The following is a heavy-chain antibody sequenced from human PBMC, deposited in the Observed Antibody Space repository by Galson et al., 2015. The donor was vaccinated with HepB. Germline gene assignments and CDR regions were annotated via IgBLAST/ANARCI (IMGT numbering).Heavy chain of an antibody. J-gene: IGHJ3*02. Sequence: QSGAEVKRPGESLKISCKGSGYSFPSYWIGWVRQMPGKGLEWMGIIYTGDSDTRYRQSFQGQVTISADKSISTAYLQWSSLKASDTAMYYCASPTFSSGWPNSSPDAFDIWCQGTMVTVSS. CDR3: ASPTFSSGWPNSSPDAFDI. CDR1: GYSFPSYW. V-gene: IGHV5-51*01. CDR2: IYTGDSDT. D-gene: IGHD6-19*01.